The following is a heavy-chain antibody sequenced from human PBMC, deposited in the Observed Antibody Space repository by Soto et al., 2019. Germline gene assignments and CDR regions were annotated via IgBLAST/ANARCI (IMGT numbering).Heavy chain of an antibody. Sequence: GGSLRLSCAASGFTFSSYAMHWVRQAPGKGLEWVAVISYDGSNKYYADSVKGRLTISRDNSKNTLYLQMNSLRAEDTAVYYCAKGIGGWYRASVYYWGQGTLVTVSS. D-gene: IGHD6-19*01. J-gene: IGHJ4*02. V-gene: IGHV3-30-3*01. CDR1: GFTFSSYA. CDR2: ISYDGSNK. CDR3: AKGIGGWYRASVYY.